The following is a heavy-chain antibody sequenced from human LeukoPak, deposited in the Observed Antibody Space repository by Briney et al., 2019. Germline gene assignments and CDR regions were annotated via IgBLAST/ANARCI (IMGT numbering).Heavy chain of an antibody. Sequence: SVKVSCKASGGTFSSYAISWVRQAPGQVLEWMGRIIPIFGTANYAQKFQGRVTITTDESTSTAYMELSSLRSEDTAVYYCARDSVTMVQNYYYYYMDVWGKGTTVTVSS. J-gene: IGHJ6*03. CDR3: ARDSVTMVQNYYYYYMDV. CDR2: IIPIFGTA. V-gene: IGHV1-69*05. D-gene: IGHD3-10*01. CDR1: GGTFSSYA.